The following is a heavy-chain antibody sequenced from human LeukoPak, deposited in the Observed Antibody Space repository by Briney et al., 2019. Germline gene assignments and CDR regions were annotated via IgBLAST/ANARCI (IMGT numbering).Heavy chain of an antibody. D-gene: IGHD3-22*01. J-gene: IGHJ4*02. CDR3: AKDHGAEYYYDSSGYYFN. CDR2: ISGSGGST. V-gene: IGHV3-23*01. CDR1: GFTFNTYV. Sequence: PGGSLRLSCAASGFTFNTYVMSWVRQAPGKGLEWVSAISGSGGSTYYADSVKGRFTISRDNSKNTLYLQMNSLRAEDTAVYYCAKDHGAEYYYDSSGYYFNWGQGTLVTVSS.